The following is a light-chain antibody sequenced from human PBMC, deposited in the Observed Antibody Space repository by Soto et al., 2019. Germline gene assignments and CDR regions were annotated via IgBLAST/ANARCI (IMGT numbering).Light chain of an antibody. CDR2: AAS. Sequence: DIQVTQSPSSLSASVGDRVTITCRASQDININLAWYQQKPGRVPTLLIYAASTLQSGVPSRFSGSGYGTDFTLTIRSLQPEDVATYYCQKYLSAPLTFGGGTKVEI. CDR3: QKYLSAPLT. CDR1: QDININ. V-gene: IGKV1-27*01. J-gene: IGKJ4*01.